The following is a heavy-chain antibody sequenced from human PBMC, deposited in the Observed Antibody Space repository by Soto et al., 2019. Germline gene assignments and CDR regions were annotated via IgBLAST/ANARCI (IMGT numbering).Heavy chain of an antibody. CDR3: GRGRSGQIVVFY. D-gene: IGHD5-12*01. J-gene: IGHJ4*02. Sequence: ASVKVSCKASGYTFTGHYIHWVRQAPEQGPEWMGEIGPESGATRYAQKFQGRVTMTMDMSITTVYMELSNLSPDDTAVYYCGRGRSGQIVVFYWGQGTPVTVSS. CDR2: IGPESGAT. V-gene: IGHV1-2*02. CDR1: GYTFTGHY.